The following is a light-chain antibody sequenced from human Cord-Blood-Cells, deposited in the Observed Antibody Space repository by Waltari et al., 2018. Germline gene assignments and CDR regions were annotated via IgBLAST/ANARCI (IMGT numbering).Light chain of an antibody. CDR3: SSYTSSSTHVV. CDR1: SSDVGGYNS. V-gene: IGLV2-14*01. Sequence: QSALTQPASVSGSPGQSITISCTGTSSDVGGYNSVSWYQQHPGKAPKLMIYDVSTRPSGVSNRFYGSKSGNTASLTISGLQAEDEADYYCSSYTSSSTHVVFGGGTKLTVL. J-gene: IGLJ2*01. CDR2: DVS.